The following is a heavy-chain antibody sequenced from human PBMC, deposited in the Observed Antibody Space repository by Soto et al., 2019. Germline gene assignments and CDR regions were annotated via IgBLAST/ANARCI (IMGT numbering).Heavy chain of an antibody. Sequence: PAEVTCKASLYTIKVKSMHSVRPAPRQGLEWKGWINPNSGGTSYAQKFQGRFPISRENSKHTLFLQMNSLRAEDTAAYFCARENDDCLPGCWPCLAFRGQGAPVPVSS. J-gene: IGHJ4*02. CDR1: LYTIKVKS. D-gene: IGHD2-21*01. CDR3: ARENDDCLPGCWPCLAF. V-gene: IGHV1-2*02. CDR2: INPNSGGT.